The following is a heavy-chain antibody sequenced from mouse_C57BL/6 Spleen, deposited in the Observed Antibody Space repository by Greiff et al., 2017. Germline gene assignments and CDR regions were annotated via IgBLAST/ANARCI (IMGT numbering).Heavy chain of an antibody. CDR3: ARPLGRDLFAY. J-gene: IGHJ3*01. CDR2: ISSGSSTI. D-gene: IGHD4-1*01. V-gene: IGHV5-17*01. Sequence: EVKVVESGGGLVKPGGSLKLSCAASGFTFSDYGMHWVRQAPEKGLEWVAYISSGSSTIYYADTVKGRFTISRDNAKNTLFLQMTSLRSEDTAMYYCARPLGRDLFAYWGQGTLVTVSA. CDR1: GFTFSDYG.